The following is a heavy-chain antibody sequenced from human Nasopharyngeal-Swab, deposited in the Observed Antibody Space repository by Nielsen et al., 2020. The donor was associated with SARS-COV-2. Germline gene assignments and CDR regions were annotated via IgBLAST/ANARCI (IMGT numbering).Heavy chain of an antibody. CDR3: VDIRWYWDYYSYYGMYV. CDR1: GGSIRSSSYY. Sequence: SETLSLTCTVSGGSIRSSSYYWGWIRQPPGKGLEWIGSIYYSGSTYYNPSLKSLVTISVDTFKNQFSLKLSSVTAADTAVYYCVDIRWYWDYYSYYGMYVWGQGTTVTVPS. CDR2: IYYSGST. D-gene: IGHD6-13*01. J-gene: IGHJ6*02. V-gene: IGHV4-39*07.